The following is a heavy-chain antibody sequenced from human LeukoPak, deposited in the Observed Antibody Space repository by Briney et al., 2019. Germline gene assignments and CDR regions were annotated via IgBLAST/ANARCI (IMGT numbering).Heavy chain of an antibody. CDR3: ARGYYYDNSGYYFGYFDY. Sequence: PSETLSLTCTVSGGSISSYYWSWIRQPPGKGLEWIGYIYYSGSTHYNPSLKSRVTISVDTSKNQFSLKLSSVTAADTAVYYCARGYYYDNSGYYFGYFDYWGQGTLVTVSS. J-gene: IGHJ4*02. D-gene: IGHD3-22*01. V-gene: IGHV4-59*01. CDR2: IYYSGST. CDR1: GGSISSYY.